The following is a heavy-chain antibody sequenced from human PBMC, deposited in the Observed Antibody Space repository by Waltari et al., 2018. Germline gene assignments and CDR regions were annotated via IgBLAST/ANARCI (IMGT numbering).Heavy chain of an antibody. CDR1: GGTFSSYA. Sequence: QVQLVQSGAEVKKPGSSVKVSCKASGGTFSSYAISWVRPAPGQGLEWMGGIIPIFGTANYAQKFQGRVTITADESTSTAYMELSSLRSEDTAVYYCARPHVGFWSGYAQINWFDPWGQGTLVTVSS. D-gene: IGHD3-3*01. V-gene: IGHV1-69*01. J-gene: IGHJ5*02. CDR2: IIPIFGTA. CDR3: ARPHVGFWSGYAQINWFDP.